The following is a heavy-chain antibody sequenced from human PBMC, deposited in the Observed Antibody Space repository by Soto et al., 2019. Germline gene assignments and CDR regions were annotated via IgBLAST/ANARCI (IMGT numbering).Heavy chain of an antibody. J-gene: IGHJ3*02. CDR2: INHSGST. CDR1: SGSISSTSYY. CDR3: ARDRTYYYDSSGYCGAFDI. V-gene: IGHV4-39*07. D-gene: IGHD3-22*01. Sequence: SWTLSLTCTVSSGSISSTSYYWAWIRQPPGKGLEWIGEINHSGSTNYNPSLKSRVTISVDTSKNQFSLKLSSVTAADTAVYYCARDRTYYYDSSGYCGAFDIWGQGTMVTVSS.